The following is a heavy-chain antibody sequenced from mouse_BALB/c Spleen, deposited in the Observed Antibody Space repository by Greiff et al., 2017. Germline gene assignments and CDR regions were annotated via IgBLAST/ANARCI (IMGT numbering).Heavy chain of an antibody. CDR2: ISSGGSYT. Sequence: EVKLEESGGGLVKPGGSLKLSCAASGFTFSSYAMSWVRQTPEKRLEWVATISSGGSYTYYPDSVKGRFTISRDNAKNTRYLQMSSLRSEDTAMYYCARKKYGPYAMDYWGQGTSVTVSS. V-gene: IGHV5-9-3*01. CDR3: ARKKYGPYAMDY. J-gene: IGHJ4*01. D-gene: IGHD2-10*02. CDR1: GFTFSSYA.